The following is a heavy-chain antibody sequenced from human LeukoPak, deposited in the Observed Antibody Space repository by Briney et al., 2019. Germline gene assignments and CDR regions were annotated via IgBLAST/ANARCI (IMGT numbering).Heavy chain of an antibody. CDR2: ISGSGGST. V-gene: IGHV3-23*01. CDR3: AKGRYSSSASGYFDY. J-gene: IGHJ4*02. Sequence: PGGSLRLSCAASGFTFSSYAMSWVRQAPGKGLEWVSAISGSGGSTYYADSVKGRFTISRDNSKNTLYLQMNSLRAEDTAVYYCAKGRYSSSASGYFDYWGQGTLVTVSS. D-gene: IGHD6-6*01. CDR1: GFTFSSYA.